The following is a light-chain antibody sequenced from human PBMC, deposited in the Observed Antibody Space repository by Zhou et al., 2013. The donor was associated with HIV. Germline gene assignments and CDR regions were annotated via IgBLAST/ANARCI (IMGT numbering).Light chain of an antibody. Sequence: EIVLTQSPGTLSLSPGQRATLSCRASQSVSSYLAWYQQKPGQAPRLLIYDASNRATGIPARFSGSGSGTDFTLTISSLEPEDFAVYYCQQRSNWPPXTFGQGTKLEIK. CDR3: QQRSNWPPXT. V-gene: IGKV3-11*01. CDR1: QSVSSY. CDR2: DAS. J-gene: IGKJ2*01.